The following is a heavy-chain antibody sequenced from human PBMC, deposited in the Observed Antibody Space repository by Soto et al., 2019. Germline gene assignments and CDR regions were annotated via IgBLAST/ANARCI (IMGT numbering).Heavy chain of an antibody. CDR3: AKDPEWELPKYYFDY. CDR1: GITFRNYA. CDR2: ISGSGGST. J-gene: IGHJ4*02. V-gene: IGHV3-23*01. Sequence: GGSLRLSCAASGITFRNYAMSWVRQAPGKGLEWVSTISGSGGSTYYADSVKGRFTISRDNSKNTLYLQMNSLRAEDTAVYYCAKDPEWELPKYYFDYWGQGTLVTVS. D-gene: IGHD1-26*01.